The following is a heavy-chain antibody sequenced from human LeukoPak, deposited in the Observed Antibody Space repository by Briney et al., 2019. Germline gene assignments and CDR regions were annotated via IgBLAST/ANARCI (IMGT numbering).Heavy chain of an antibody. J-gene: IGHJ4*02. D-gene: IGHD3-22*01. Sequence: PSETLSLTCTVSGGSISSYYWSWIRQPPGKGLEWIGYIYYSGSTNYNPSLKSRVTTSVDTSKNQFSLKLSSVTAADTAVYYCASHYYDSSGRDYWGQGTLVTVSS. CDR1: GGSISSYY. CDR2: IYYSGST. CDR3: ASHYYDSSGRDY. V-gene: IGHV4-59*01.